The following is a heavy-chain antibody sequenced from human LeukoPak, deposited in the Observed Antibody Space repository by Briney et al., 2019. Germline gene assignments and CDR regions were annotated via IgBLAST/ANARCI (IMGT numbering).Heavy chain of an antibody. CDR3: ARVQRGGYNYYYYMDV. CDR2: INHSGST. Sequence: SETLSLTCSVSGGSISSYYWSWIRQPPGKGLEWIGEINHSGSTNYNPSLKSRVTISVDTSKNQFSLKLSSVTAADTAVYYCARVQRGGYNYYYYMDVWGKGTTVTVSS. V-gene: IGHV4-34*01. D-gene: IGHD2-15*01. CDR1: GGSISSYY. J-gene: IGHJ6*03.